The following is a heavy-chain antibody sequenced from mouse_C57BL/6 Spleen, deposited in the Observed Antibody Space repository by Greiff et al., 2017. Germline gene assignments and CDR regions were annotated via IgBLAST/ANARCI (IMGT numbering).Heavy chain of an antibody. J-gene: IGHJ1*03. CDR2: IYPRDGST. V-gene: IGHV1-85*01. D-gene: IGHD2-5*01. CDR1: GYTFTSYD. Sequence: QVTLKVSGPELVKPGASVKLSCKASGYTFTSYDINWVKQRPGQGLEWIGWIYPRDGSTKYNEKFKGKATLTVDTSSSTAYMELHSLTSEDSAVYFCARSRPDYYSNYFDVWGTGTTLTVSS. CDR3: ARSRPDYYSNYFDV.